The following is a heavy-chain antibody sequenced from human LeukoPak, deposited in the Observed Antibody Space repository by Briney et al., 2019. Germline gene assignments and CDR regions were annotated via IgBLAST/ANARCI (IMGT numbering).Heavy chain of an antibody. CDR2: IIPILDVT. Sequence: GASVKVSCKASGGTFTNYAINWVRQAPGQGLEWMGRIIPILDVTNYAQKFQGRVTITADQSTSTAYMELSRLRSDDTAVYYCAREIGDSSGHDAFDIWGQGTMVTVSS. CDR1: GGTFTNYA. CDR3: AREIGDSSGHDAFDI. V-gene: IGHV1-69*04. D-gene: IGHD3-22*01. J-gene: IGHJ3*02.